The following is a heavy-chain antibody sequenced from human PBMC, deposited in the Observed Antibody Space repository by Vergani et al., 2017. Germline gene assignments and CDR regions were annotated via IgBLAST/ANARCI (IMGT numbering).Heavy chain of an antibody. V-gene: IGHV3-53*01. CDR2: IYSGGST. D-gene: IGHD1-1*01. Sequence: EVQLVESGGGLIQPGGSLRLSCAASGFTVSSNYMSWVRQAPGKGLEWVSVIYSGGSTYYADSVKGRFTNSRDNSKNTLYLQMNSLRSDDTAVYYCARDFRVWNGFDYWGQGTLVTVSS. J-gene: IGHJ4*02. CDR3: ARDFRVWNGFDY. CDR1: GFTVSSNY.